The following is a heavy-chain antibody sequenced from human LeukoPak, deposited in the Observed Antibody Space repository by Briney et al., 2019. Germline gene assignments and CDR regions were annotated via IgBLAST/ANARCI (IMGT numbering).Heavy chain of an antibody. CDR1: GGSMSPYH. V-gene: IGHV4-59*08. J-gene: IGHJ4*02. Sequence: SETLSLTCTVSGGSMSPYHWGWIRQPPGKGLEWTGYIYYSGSTNYNPSLSSRVTISVDTSKNQFSLRLSSVTAADTAIYYCARAVSGRFDYWGQGTLVTVSS. CDR2: IYYSGST. CDR3: ARAVSGRFDY. D-gene: IGHD6-19*01.